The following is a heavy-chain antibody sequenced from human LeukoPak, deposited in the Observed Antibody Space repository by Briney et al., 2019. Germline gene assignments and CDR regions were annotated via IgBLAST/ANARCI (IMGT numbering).Heavy chain of an antibody. CDR2: INPNSGGT. J-gene: IGHJ6*03. Sequence: ASVRVSCKASGYTFTGYYMHWVRQAPGQGLEWMGWINPNSGGTNYAQEFQGRVTMTRDTSISTAYMELSRLRYDDTAVYYCARGRGLYYYYMDVWGKGTTVTVSS. CDR1: GYTFTGYY. CDR3: ARGRGLYYYYMDV. V-gene: IGHV1-2*02.